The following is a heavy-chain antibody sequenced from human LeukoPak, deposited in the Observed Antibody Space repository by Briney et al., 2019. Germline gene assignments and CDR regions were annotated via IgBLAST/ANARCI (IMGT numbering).Heavy chain of an antibody. CDR2: IYYSGTT. V-gene: IGHV4-59*01. J-gene: IGHJ4*02. CDR3: VRSKVTYYYDAGGYYYFDY. CDR1: GGSITGSY. D-gene: IGHD3-22*01. Sequence: SETLSLTCSVSGGSITGSYWSWIRQSPGKGLEWIGHIYYSGTTNYSPSLRSRVTISVDTSNKQFSLKLRSVTAADTAVYYCVRSKVTYYYDAGGYYYFDYWGQGALVTVSS.